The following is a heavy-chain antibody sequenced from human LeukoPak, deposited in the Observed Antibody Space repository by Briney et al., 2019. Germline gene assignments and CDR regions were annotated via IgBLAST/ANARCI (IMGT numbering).Heavy chain of an antibody. Sequence: PGGSLRLSCETSGFTFSRYAMTWVRQAPGKGLEWVSTIGGLGESTNYGDSVKGRFTISRDNSKNTLYLQMNNLGAEDTAVYYCAKDRDIILTGHGMDVWGQGTTVTVSS. J-gene: IGHJ6*02. CDR3: AKDRDIILTGHGMDV. CDR1: GFTFSRYA. V-gene: IGHV3-23*01. CDR2: IGGLGEST. D-gene: IGHD3-9*01.